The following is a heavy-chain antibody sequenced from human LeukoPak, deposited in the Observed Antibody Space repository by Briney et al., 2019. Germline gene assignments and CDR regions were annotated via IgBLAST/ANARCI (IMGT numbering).Heavy chain of an antibody. CDR3: ARVREQWLVRRTLFDY. J-gene: IGHJ4*02. CDR1: GFTFSSYS. CDR2: ISSSSSYI. Sequence: GGSLRLSCAASGFTFSSYSMNWVRQAPGKGLEWVSSISSSSSYIYYADSVKGRFTISRDNAKNSLYLQMNSLRAEDTAVYYCARVREQWLVRRTLFDYWGQGTLVTVSS. D-gene: IGHD6-19*01. V-gene: IGHV3-21*01.